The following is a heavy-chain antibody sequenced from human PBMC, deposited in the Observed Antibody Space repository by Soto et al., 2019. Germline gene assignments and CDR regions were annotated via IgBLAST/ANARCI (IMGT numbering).Heavy chain of an antibody. CDR1: GYSISSGYY. CDR2: IYHSGST. V-gene: IGHV4-38-2*01. CDR3: ARFLTYYYESGGYFFAY. Sequence: SETLSLTRAVSGYSISSGYYWGWIRQPPGKGLEWIGSIYHSGSTYYNPSLKSRVTISVDTSKNQFSLKLSSVTAADTAVYYCARFLTYYYESGGYFFAYGGQGPLVTFSS. J-gene: IGHJ4*02. D-gene: IGHD3-22*01.